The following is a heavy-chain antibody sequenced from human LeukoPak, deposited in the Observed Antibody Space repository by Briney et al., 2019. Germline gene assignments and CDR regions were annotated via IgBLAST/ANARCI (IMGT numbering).Heavy chain of an antibody. CDR3: AKGGDIVVVPDYFGMDV. CDR1: GFTFKDYA. CDR2: VSGTGGTT. D-gene: IGHD2-2*01. V-gene: IGHV3-23*01. J-gene: IGHJ6*02. Sequence: GGSLRLSCAASGFTFKDYAMNWVRQAPGKGLELVSSVSGTGGTTYYADSVKGRFTISRDNSKNTLYLQMNSLRAGDTAVYSCAKGGDIVVVPDYFGMDVWGQGTTVTVSS.